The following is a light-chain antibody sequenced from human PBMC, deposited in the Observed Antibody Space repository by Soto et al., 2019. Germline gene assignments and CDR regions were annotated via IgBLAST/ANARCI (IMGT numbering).Light chain of an antibody. Sequence: QSALTQPASVSGSPGQSITISCTGTSSDVGGYNYVSWYQQHPGEAPKLMIYEVSNRPSGVSNRFSGSKSGNTASLTISGLQAEDEADYYCSSYTRSSIDVFGTGTKLTVL. V-gene: IGLV2-14*01. CDR3: SSYTRSSIDV. J-gene: IGLJ1*01. CDR2: EVS. CDR1: SSDVGGYNY.